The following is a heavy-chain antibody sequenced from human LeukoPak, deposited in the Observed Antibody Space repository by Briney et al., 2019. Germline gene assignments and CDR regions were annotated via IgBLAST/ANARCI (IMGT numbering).Heavy chain of an antibody. V-gene: IGHV4-59*01. CDR2: IYYSGST. CDR3: ARDLSLTTRDDAFDI. D-gene: IGHD1-14*01. Sequence: SETLSLTCTVSGGSISSYYWTWIRQPPGKGLEWIGYIYYSGSTNYNPSLKSRVTISVDTSKNQFSLKLSSVTAADTAVYYCARDLSLTTRDDAFDIWGQGTMVTVSS. J-gene: IGHJ3*02. CDR1: GGSISSYY.